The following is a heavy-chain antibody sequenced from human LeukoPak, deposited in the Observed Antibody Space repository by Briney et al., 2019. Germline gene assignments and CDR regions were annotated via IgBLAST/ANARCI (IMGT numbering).Heavy chain of an antibody. Sequence: GRSLRRSCAASGFTFSSYAMHWVRQAPGKGLEWVAVISYDGSNKYYADSVKGRFTISRDNSKNTLYLQMSSLRAEDTDVYYCARDREYYDILTGHPYYYGMDVWGQGTTVTVSS. CDR2: ISYDGSNK. D-gene: IGHD3-9*01. V-gene: IGHV3-30-3*01. CDR3: ARDREYYDILTGHPYYYGMDV. J-gene: IGHJ6*02. CDR1: GFTFSSYA.